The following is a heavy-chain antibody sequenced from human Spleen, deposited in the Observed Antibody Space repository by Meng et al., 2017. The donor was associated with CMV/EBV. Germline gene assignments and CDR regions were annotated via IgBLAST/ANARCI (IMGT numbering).Heavy chain of an antibody. V-gene: IGHV3-15*01. CDR1: GFTFSNAW. CDR2: IKSKTDGGTT. J-gene: IGHJ4*02. CDR3: ARVRDIGASGRPFDI. D-gene: IGHD5-12*01. Sequence: GGSLRLSCAASGFTFSNAWMSWVRQAPGKGLEWVGRIKSKTDGGTTDYAAPVKGRFTISRDDSKNTLYLQMNSLKTEDTAVYYCARVRDIGASGRPFDIWGQGTLVTVSS.